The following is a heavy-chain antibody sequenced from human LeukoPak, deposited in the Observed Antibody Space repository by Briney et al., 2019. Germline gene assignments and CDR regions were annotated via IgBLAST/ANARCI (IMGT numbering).Heavy chain of an antibody. CDR1: AFTFSSYA. D-gene: IGHD1/OR15-1a*01. Sequence: PGGSLRLSCAASAFTFSSYAMSWVRQAPGKGLEWVSSISGTGRSTYYADSVKGRFTISRDNSKNTLYLQMNSLRAEDTAVYYCAKEGNNQVLRDNWFDPWGQGTLVTVSS. J-gene: IGHJ5*02. V-gene: IGHV3-23*01. CDR2: ISGTGRST. CDR3: AKEGNNQVLRDNWFDP.